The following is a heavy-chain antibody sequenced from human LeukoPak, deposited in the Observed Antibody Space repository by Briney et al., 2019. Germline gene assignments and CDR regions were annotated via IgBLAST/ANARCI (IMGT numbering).Heavy chain of an antibody. J-gene: IGHJ6*02. CDR1: GYTFTDYF. V-gene: IGHV1-2*02. D-gene: IGHD1/OR15-1a*01. CDR2: SRLNSGGT. CDR3: ARRQGQNNHYYGMDL. Sequence: ASVKDSCKASGYTFTDYFMYWVRQALGQGLEWMLFSRLNSGGTNSAQKCKGRVTMSRDRSISTAYMELSSLISDDTAVYYCARRQGQNNHYYGMDLWGQGTTVTVSS.